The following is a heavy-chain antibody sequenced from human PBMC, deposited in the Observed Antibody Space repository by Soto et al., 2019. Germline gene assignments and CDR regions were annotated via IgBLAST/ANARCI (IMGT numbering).Heavy chain of an antibody. CDR2: ITDSSDTV. D-gene: IGHD3-3*01. Sequence: RGSLRLSCVSSVCSFSNYNMNCVRHAPGKGLEWVSYITDSSDTVHYADSVRGRFTISRDNAESSLYLQMNSLRDEDTAVYFCARDFGNRYYLEYLGRGTLV. CDR1: VCSFSNYN. J-gene: IGHJ4*02. CDR3: ARDFGNRYYLEY. V-gene: IGHV3-48*02.